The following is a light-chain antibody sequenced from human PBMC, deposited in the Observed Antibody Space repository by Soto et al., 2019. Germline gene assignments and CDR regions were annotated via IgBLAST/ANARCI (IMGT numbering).Light chain of an antibody. J-gene: IGKJ5*01. CDR2: STS. CDR3: QLYGSSPPIT. Sequence: EIVLTQSPGTLSLSPGERATLSCRASQSVSSSYLAWYQQKPGQAPRLLIYSTSNRATGIPDRFSGSGSGTDFTLTISRLEPEDFAVYHSQLYGSSPPITFGQGTRLEIK. V-gene: IGKV3-20*01. CDR1: QSVSSSY.